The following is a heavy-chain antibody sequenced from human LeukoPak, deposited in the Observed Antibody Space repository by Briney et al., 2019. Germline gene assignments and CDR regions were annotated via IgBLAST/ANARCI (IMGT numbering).Heavy chain of an antibody. Sequence: GGSLRLSCAAFGFTVSDNYMNWVRQSPGKGLEWVSGIYSDDTTHYADSVKGRFTISRDNSKNTVYLQISSLRVEDTAVYFCARAPYDILTGSYFDYWGQGTLVTVSS. CDR3: ARAPYDILTGSYFDY. CDR1: GFTVSDNY. V-gene: IGHV3-53*01. D-gene: IGHD3-9*01. J-gene: IGHJ4*02. CDR2: IYSDDTT.